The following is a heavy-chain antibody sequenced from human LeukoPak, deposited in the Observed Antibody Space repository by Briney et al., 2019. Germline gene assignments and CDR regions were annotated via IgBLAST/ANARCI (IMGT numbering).Heavy chain of an antibody. V-gene: IGHV3-23*01. J-gene: IGHJ1*01. D-gene: IGHD3-10*01. Sequence: GGSLRLSCAASGFTFSSYAMSWVRQAPGKGLEWVSAISSSGDSTYYADSVKGRFTISRDNSKNTLYLQMDSLRAEDTAVYYCAKDPGYYGSGSYKEYFQHWGQGTLVTVSS. CDR1: GFTFSSYA. CDR3: AKDPGYYGSGSYKEYFQH. CDR2: ISSSGDST.